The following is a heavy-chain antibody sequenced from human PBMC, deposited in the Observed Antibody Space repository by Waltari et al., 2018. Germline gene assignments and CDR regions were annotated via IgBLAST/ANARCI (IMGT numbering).Heavy chain of an antibody. CDR2: IYYSGST. D-gene: IGHD1-26*01. CDR1: VAPIRSSSYS. CDR3: ARARAEERLMYFDY. V-gene: IGHV4-39*07. Sequence: QLQLQESGPGLVRPSEPLSLTCTVSVAPIRSSSYSWGWYRQPPGKGLEWIGSIYYSGSTYYNPSLKSRVTISVDTSKNQFSLKLSSVTAADTAVYYCARARAEERLMYFDYWGQGTLVTVSS. J-gene: IGHJ4*02.